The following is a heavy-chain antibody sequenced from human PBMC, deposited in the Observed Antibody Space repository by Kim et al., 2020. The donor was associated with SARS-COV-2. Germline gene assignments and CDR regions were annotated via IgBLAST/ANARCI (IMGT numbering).Heavy chain of an antibody. CDR1: GFALSGHY. J-gene: IGHJ3*02. Sequence: GGSLRLSCAASGFALSGHYMDWVRQAPGKGLAWVGRIRDKARSDTTEYAASGKGRFSISRDDSRNSLYLQMNSLKIEDTAVYYCSRDVAVGPREVDAFDIWGQGTKVIVFS. D-gene: IGHD1-26*01. CDR3: SRDVAVGPREVDAFDI. V-gene: IGHV3-72*01. CDR2: IRDKARSDTT.